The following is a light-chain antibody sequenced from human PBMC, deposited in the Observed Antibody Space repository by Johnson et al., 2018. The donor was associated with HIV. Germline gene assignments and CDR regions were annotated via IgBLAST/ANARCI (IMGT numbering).Light chain of an antibody. V-gene: IGLV1-51*02. Sequence: QSVLTQPPSVSAAPGQKVNISCSGSSSNIGNNYVSWYQQLPGTSPKLLIYEKNKRPSGIPDRFSASKSGTSATLGITGLQTGDEADYYCGTWASSLSAHYVFGTGIKVTVL. CDR3: GTWASSLSAHYV. J-gene: IGLJ1*01. CDR2: EKN. CDR1: SSNIGNNY.